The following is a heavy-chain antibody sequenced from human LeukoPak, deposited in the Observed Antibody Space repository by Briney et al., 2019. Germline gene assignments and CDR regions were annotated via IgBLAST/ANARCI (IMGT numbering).Heavy chain of an antibody. CDR1: GSALSKIS. CDR2: VGHEDGTT. V-gene: IGHV1-24*01. CDR3: ATGAIVFDF. Sequence: ASVRVSCKVSGSALSKISIDWVRQAPGKGLEWMGTVGHEDGTTIHAQKFQGRFNITVDTATDTAYMEMSILMSEDTAIYYCATGAIVFDFWGQGTLVTVSS. D-gene: IGHD3-22*01. J-gene: IGHJ4*02.